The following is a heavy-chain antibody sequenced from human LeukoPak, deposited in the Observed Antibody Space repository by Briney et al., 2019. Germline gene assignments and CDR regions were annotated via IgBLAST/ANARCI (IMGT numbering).Heavy chain of an antibody. D-gene: IGHD4-17*01. V-gene: IGHV3-11*04. J-gene: IGHJ1*01. CDR2: ISSSGSTI. CDR1: AFTFSDYY. Sequence: PGGSLRLSCAASAFTFSDYYMTWIRQAPGKGLECVSYISSSGSTIYYADSVKGRFTISRDNAKNSLYLQMNSLRAEDTAVYYCAREDLDYGDPVDWGQGTLVTVSS. CDR3: AREDLDYGDPVD.